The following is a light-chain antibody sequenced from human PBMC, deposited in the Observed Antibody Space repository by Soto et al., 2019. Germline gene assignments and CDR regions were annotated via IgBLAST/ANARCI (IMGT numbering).Light chain of an antibody. Sequence: DIGMTQSPDSLAVSLGERATINCKSGQSVLYSSNNKNYLAWYQQKPGQPPRLLIYWASTRESGVPDRFSGSGSGTDFTLTISSLQAEDVAVYFCQQYYTTPPTFGQGTKVEIK. CDR1: QSVLYSSNNKNY. CDR2: WAS. CDR3: QQYYTTPPT. J-gene: IGKJ1*01. V-gene: IGKV4-1*01.